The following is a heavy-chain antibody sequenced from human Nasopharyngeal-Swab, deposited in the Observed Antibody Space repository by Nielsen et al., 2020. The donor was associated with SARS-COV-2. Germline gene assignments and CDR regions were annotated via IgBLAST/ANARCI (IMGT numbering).Heavy chain of an antibody. Sequence: GESLKISCAASGFTFSSYAMSWVRQTPGKGLEWVSAISGSGGSTYYADSVKGRFTISRDNSKNTLYLQMNSLRAEDTAVYYCAKRGYLGYCRGGSCFFDYWGQGTLVTVSS. CDR1: GFTFSSYA. J-gene: IGHJ4*02. V-gene: IGHV3-23*01. CDR2: ISGSGGST. CDR3: AKRGYLGYCRGGSCFFDY. D-gene: IGHD2-15*01.